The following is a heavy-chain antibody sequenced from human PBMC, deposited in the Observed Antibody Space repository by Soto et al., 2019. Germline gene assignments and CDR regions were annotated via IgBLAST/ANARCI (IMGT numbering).Heavy chain of an antibody. Sequence: EVELVESGGGLVQPGGSLRLSCAASGFSFDMYWLSWVRQAPGKGLEWVANIKQDGGVTYYVDSVKGRFTISRYNAANSLYLQMNTLRADDTAVYFCARLGLSYPYYFASGGQGTLVTVSS. CDR1: GFSFDMYW. J-gene: IGHJ4*02. V-gene: IGHV3-7*03. CDR3: ARLGLSYPYYFAS. D-gene: IGHD7-27*01. CDR2: IKQDGGVT.